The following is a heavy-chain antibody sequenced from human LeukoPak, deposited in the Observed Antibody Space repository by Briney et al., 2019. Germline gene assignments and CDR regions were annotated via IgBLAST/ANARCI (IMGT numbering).Heavy chain of an antibody. CDR2: INPNSGAT. J-gene: IGHJ3*02. CDR3: ARDGAFDM. Sequence: GASVTVSCKASGYTFSDYYMHWVRQAPGQGLEWMGWINPNSGATNYAQTFKGRVTMTRDTSIFTVYMELTRLISDDTAVYYCARDGAFDMWGQGTRVIVSS. CDR1: GYTFSDYY. V-gene: IGHV1-2*02.